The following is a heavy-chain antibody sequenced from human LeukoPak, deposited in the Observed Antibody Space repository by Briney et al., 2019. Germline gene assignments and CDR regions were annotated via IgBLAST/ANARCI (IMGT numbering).Heavy chain of an antibody. J-gene: IGHJ4*02. V-gene: IGHV4-39*01. CDR3: AGGITTNC. CDR2: IYYSGST. D-gene: IGHD3-22*01. Sequence: SETLSLTCTVSGGSISSSSYYWGWIRQPPGKGLEWIGSIYYSGSTYYNPSLKSRVTISVDTSKNQFSLKLSSVTAADTDVYYCAGGITTNCWGQGTLVTVSS. CDR1: GGSISSSSYY.